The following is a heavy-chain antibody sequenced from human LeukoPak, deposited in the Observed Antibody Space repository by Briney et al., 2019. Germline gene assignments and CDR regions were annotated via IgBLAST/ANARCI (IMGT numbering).Heavy chain of an antibody. D-gene: IGHD1-1*01. V-gene: IGHV4-59*01. CDR1: GDSISGYY. Sequence: SETLSLTCTVSGDSISGYYWIWIRQPPGKGLEWVGDIYDSDTRYNPPLKSRVTISVDTSKNQFSLKLNSVTAADTAVYYCARGEVYWRTPFDYWGQGTLVTVSS. CDR2: IYDSDT. J-gene: IGHJ4*02. CDR3: ARGEVYWRTPFDY.